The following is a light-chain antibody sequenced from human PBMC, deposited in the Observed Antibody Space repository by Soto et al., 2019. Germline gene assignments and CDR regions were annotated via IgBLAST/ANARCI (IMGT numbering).Light chain of an antibody. CDR3: QQYGSSLLT. V-gene: IGKV3-20*01. Sequence: EIVLTQSPGTLSLSPGERATLSCRASQSVSSSYLAWYQQKPGQAPRLLIYGASSRATGIPDRFSGSGSGTDFTLTISRLEPEGFAVYYCQQYGSSLLTFGGGTQVEIK. CDR2: GAS. J-gene: IGKJ4*01. CDR1: QSVSSSY.